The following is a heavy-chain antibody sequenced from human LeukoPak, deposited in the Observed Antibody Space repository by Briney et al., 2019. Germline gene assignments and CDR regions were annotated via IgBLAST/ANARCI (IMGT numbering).Heavy chain of an antibody. V-gene: IGHV3-53*01. Sequence: QSGGSLRLSCAASGFTFSSYAMSWVRQAPGKGLEWVSVIYSGGSTYYADSVKGRFTISRDNSKNTLYLQMNSLRAEDTAMYYCARLPRDGFSPFDYWGQGTLVTVSS. CDR1: GFTFSSYA. J-gene: IGHJ4*02. D-gene: IGHD5-24*01. CDR3: ARLPRDGFSPFDY. CDR2: IYSGGST.